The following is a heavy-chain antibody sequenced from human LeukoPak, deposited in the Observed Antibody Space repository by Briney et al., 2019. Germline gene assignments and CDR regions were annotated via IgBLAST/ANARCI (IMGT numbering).Heavy chain of an antibody. D-gene: IGHD5-18*01. CDR1: VYTFRNYG. CDR3: ARDSARGYSYGYNAFDI. V-gene: IGHV1-18*01. J-gene: IGHJ3*02. Sequence: ASVSVSFTASVYTFRNYGIGWVRQAPRQGDGRMGWITAGNGNTNYAQKLQGRVTMTTDTSTSTAYMELRSLRSDDTAVYFCARDSARGYSYGYNAFDIWGQGTMVTVSS. CDR2: ITAGNGNT.